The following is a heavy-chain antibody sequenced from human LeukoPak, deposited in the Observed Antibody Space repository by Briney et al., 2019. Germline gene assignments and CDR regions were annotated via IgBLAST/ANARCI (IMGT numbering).Heavy chain of an antibody. V-gene: IGHV4-59*10. CDR1: GGTISSYY. Sequence: PSETLTLTCAASGGTISSYYWSWIRQAPGKGLEWIGRIYSSGSTNYNPSLKSRVTMSVDTSKNQVSLKLTSVTAADTAVYYCARGVYGSGDYWGQGTLVTVSS. J-gene: IGHJ4*02. CDR3: ARGVYGSGDY. CDR2: IYSSGST. D-gene: IGHD3-10*01.